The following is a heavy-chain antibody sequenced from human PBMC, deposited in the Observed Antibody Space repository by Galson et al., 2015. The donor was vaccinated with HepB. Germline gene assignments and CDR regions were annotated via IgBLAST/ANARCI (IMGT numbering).Heavy chain of an antibody. J-gene: IGHJ4*02. D-gene: IGHD5/OR15-5a*01. CDR2: TYYRSKYYN. CDR3: AREGFGSVERYYFDY. CDR1: GDSVSTHRAA. V-gene: IGHV6-1*01. Sequence: CAISGDSVSTHRAAWSWIRQSPSRGLEWLGRTYYRSKYYNDYAMSVKGRVNINPDTSKNQFSLHLNSVTPDDTAVYYCAREGFGSVERYYFDYWGQGILVTVSS.